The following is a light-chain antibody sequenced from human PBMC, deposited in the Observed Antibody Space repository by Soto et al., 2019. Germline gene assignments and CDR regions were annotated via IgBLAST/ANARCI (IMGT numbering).Light chain of an antibody. CDR3: QRFGTSPPCT. J-gene: IGKJ1*01. CDR2: GTS. Sequence: EIVLTQSPGTLSLSPRERATLSCRASQSLSSSYLAWYQQKPGQAPRLLIYGTSIRATGIPDRFSGSGSGTDFTLTITRLEPEDFAVYNCQRFGTSPPCTFGQGTKVEFK. CDR1: QSLSSSY. V-gene: IGKV3-20*01.